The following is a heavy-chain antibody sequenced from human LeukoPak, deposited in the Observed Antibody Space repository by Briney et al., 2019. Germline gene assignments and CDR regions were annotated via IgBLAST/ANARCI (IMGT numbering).Heavy chain of an antibody. CDR2: IYTSGST. Sequence: SETLSLTCAVYGGSFSGYYWSWIRQPPGKGLEWIGRIYTSGSTNYNPSLKSRVTMSVDTSKNQFSLKLSSVTAADTAVYYCARAGYYYDSSGYYLDYYYMDVWGKGTTVTISS. CDR3: ARAGYYYDSSGYYLDYYYMDV. D-gene: IGHD3-22*01. CDR1: GGSFSGYY. J-gene: IGHJ6*03. V-gene: IGHV4-59*10.